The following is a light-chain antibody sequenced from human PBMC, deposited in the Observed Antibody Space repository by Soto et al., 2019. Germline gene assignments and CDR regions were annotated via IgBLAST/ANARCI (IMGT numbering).Light chain of an antibody. CDR1: QSVRSTY. V-gene: IGKV3-20*01. J-gene: IGKJ5*01. CDR2: GTS. CDR3: QQYGSPPIT. Sequence: EVVLTQSPATLSLSPGERATLSCRASQSVRSTYLAWYQQQPGQAPRRLMSGTSNRATGTPDRFSGSGSGTDFTLTISRLEPEDFAVYYCQQYGSPPITFGQGTRLE.